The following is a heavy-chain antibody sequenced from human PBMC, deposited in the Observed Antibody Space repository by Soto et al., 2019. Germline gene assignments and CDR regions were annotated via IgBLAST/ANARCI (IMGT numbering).Heavy chain of an antibody. CDR3: ARDPFDCSGGSCYPRGWFDP. V-gene: IGHV1-3*01. CDR2: INAGNGNT. CDR1: GYTFTSYA. D-gene: IGHD2-15*01. Sequence: GASVKVSCKASGYTFTSYAMHWVRQAPGQRLEWMGWINAGNGNTKYSQKFQGRVTITRDTSASTAYMELSSLRSEDTAVYYCARDPFDCSGGSCYPRGWFDPWGQGTLVTVSS. J-gene: IGHJ5*02.